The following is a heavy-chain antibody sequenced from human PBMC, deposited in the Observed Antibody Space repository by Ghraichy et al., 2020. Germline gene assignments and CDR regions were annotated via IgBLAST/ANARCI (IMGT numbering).Heavy chain of an antibody. J-gene: IGHJ4*02. V-gene: IGHV4-59*01. CDR2: IYYSGST. CDR1: GGSISSYY. CDR3: ARTGPFGDSDY. Sequence: SETLSLTCTVSGGSISSYYWSWIRQPPGKGLEWIGYIYYSGSTNYNPSLKSRVTISVDTSKNQFSLKLSSVTAADTAVYYCARTGPFGDSDYWGQGTLVTVSS. D-gene: IGHD3-10*01.